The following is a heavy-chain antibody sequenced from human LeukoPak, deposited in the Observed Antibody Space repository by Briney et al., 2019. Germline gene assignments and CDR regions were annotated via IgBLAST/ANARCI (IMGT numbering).Heavy chain of an antibody. CDR2: ISSSSSTI. V-gene: IGHV3-48*01. CDR1: GFSFSSYS. J-gene: IGHJ4*02. CDR3: ARAAHFDY. Sequence: GGSLRLSCAASGFSFSSYSMNWVRQAPGKGLEWVSYISSSSSTIYYADSVKGRFTISRDNAKNSLYLQMNSLRAEDTAVYYCARAAHFDYWGQGTLVTVSS.